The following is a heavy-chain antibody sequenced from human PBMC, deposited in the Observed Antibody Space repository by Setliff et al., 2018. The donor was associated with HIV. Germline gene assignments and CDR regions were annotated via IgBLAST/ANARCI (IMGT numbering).Heavy chain of an antibody. D-gene: IGHD6-19*01. CDR2: ISGFNGNT. Sequence: ASVKVSCKASGYSFARYGLSWVRQAPGQGLEWMGWISGFNGNTKYAQSFQDRVAMTTETATSTAYMEMRSLRSDDSAVYFCARVPYRSAWFSGGHDAFDIWGQGTMVTVSS. J-gene: IGHJ3*02. V-gene: IGHV1-18*01. CDR1: GYSFARYG. CDR3: ARVPYRSAWFSGGHDAFDI.